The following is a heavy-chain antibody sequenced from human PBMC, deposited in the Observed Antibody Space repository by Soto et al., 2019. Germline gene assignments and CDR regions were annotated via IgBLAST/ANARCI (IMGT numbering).Heavy chain of an antibody. Sequence: QVHLQELGPGLVKPAQTLSLTCTVSGGAISSGGYYWNWIRQHPGKGQEWMGYINYSESSSYNTSLNSRLTISVDTCRNHFSLQLSYVTAADTAVYYCARAIRVSRWGAKTLEYFDYWGQGALVTVSS. CDR1: GGAISSGGYY. J-gene: IGHJ4*02. CDR3: ARAIRVSRWGAKTLEYFDY. CDR2: INYSESS. D-gene: IGHD3-10*01. V-gene: IGHV4-31*03.